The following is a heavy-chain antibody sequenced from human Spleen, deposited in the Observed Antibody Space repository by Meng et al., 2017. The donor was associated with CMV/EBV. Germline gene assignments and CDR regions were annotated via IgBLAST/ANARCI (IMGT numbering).Heavy chain of an antibody. D-gene: IGHD2-2*01. J-gene: IGHJ5*02. CDR1: GASVTSDNFF. Sequence: GSLRLSCTVSGASVTSDNFFWTWIRQTPGRGLEWIGFISYSGITNYNPSLRSRVTISLDTSKSQFSLTLTSDSAADTAVYYCATDRRGYCSRTSCLDRFDRWGQGTLVTVSS. V-gene: IGHV4-61*01. CDR2: ISYSGIT. CDR3: ATDRRGYCSRTSCLDRFDR.